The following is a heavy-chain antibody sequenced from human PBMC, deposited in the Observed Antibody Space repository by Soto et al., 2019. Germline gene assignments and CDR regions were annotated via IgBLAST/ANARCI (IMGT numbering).Heavy chain of an antibody. Sequence: QVQLQESGPGLVKPSETLSLTCTVSGGSISNYYWSWIRQPPGKGLEWIGYAYYGGNTNYNPSLKSRVSISVDTSKSQFALKLNSVTVADTAVYYCANHLSAWLRMEAFDVWGPGTMVNVSS. V-gene: IGHV4-59*08. J-gene: IGHJ3*01. D-gene: IGHD5-12*01. CDR1: GGSISNYY. CDR2: AYYGGNT. CDR3: ANHLSAWLRMEAFDV.